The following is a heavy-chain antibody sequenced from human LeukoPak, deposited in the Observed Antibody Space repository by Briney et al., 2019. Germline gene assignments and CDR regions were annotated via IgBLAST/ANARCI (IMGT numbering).Heavy chain of an antibody. D-gene: IGHD3-10*01. V-gene: IGHV4-59*01. Sequence: SETLSLTCTVSGGSISSYYWSWIRQPPGKGLEWIGTFYNSGTNYNPSLTSRVTIVVDTSKSQFALRLSSVTAADTAIYYCATSRGSDGSGTYWGQGTLVTVSS. CDR3: ATSRGSDGSGTY. CDR1: GGSISSYY. J-gene: IGHJ4*02. CDR2: FYNSGT.